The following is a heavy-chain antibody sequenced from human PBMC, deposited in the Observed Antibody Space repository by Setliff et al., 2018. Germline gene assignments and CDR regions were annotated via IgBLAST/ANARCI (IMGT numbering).Heavy chain of an antibody. Sequence: ASVKVSCKASGFSFSDYLMNWMRQTPDQRLEWMGRINLNTGNIFYAQEFQGRVTLTRDASISTAYMELTGLRYDDTAIYYCARDTLALKDITLFDYWGRGTLVTVSS. D-gene: IGHD5-12*01. V-gene: IGHV1-2*02. CDR1: GFSFSDYL. CDR2: INLNTGNI. J-gene: IGHJ4*02. CDR3: ARDTLALKDITLFDY.